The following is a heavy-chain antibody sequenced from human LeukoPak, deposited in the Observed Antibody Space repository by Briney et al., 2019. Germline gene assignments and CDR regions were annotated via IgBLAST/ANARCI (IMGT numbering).Heavy chain of an antibody. Sequence: ASVKVSCKASGYTFTSYGMHWVRQAPGQRLEWMGWINAGNGNTKYSQKFQGRVTITRDTSASTAYMELSSLRSEGTAVYYCARTTRGGGIRYPAYGMDVWGKGTTVTVSS. CDR1: GYTFTSYG. CDR3: ARTTRGGGIRYPAYGMDV. J-gene: IGHJ6*04. V-gene: IGHV1-3*01. CDR2: INAGNGNT. D-gene: IGHD2-15*01.